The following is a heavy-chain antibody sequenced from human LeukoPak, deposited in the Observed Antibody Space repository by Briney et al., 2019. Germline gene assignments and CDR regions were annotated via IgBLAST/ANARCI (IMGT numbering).Heavy chain of an antibody. CDR1: EFTFDNFA. J-gene: IGHJ4*02. Sequence: PGGSLRLSCAASEFTFDNFAMNWVRQAPGKGLKWLSYISSSGSMIYYADSVKGRFTISRDNANNSLYLQMSSLRAEDTGVYYCARGITVIRGVLLDFWGQGTLVTVAS. D-gene: IGHD3-10*01. CDR3: ARGITVIRGVLLDF. CDR2: ISSSGSMI. V-gene: IGHV3-48*01.